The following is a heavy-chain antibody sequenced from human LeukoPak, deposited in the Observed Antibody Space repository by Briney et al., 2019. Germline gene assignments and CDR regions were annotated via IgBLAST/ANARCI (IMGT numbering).Heavy chain of an antibody. CDR2: ILSTGTT. Sequence: SETLSLTCSVSGASISNYYWSWIRQPPGKGLEWIGYILSTGTTNYNPSLKSRVAILVGTSKNQFSLRLSSVTAADTAVYYCARRRDTSGWLDHWGQGTLVTVSS. J-gene: IGHJ5*02. CDR3: ARRRDTSGWLDH. CDR1: GASISNYY. D-gene: IGHD6-19*01. V-gene: IGHV4-4*09.